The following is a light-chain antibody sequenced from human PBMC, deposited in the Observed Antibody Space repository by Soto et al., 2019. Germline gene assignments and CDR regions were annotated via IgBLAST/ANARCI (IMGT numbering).Light chain of an antibody. CDR2: FGS. J-gene: IGKJ4*01. CDR3: MQALQTPLT. V-gene: IGKV2-28*01. Sequence: DIVMTQSPLSLPVTPGEPASISCRSSASLLHSNGYNCLDWYVQKPGQSPQLLIYFGSYRASGVPDRFSGRGSGTDFTLKISRVEAEDVGVYYCMQALQTPLTFGGGTKVEIK. CDR1: ASLLHSNGYNC.